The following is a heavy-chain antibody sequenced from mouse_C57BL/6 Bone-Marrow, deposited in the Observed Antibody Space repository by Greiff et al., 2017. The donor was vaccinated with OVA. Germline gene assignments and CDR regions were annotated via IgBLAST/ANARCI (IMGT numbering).Heavy chain of an antibody. V-gene: IGHV1-82*01. CDR2: IYPGDGDT. J-gene: IGHJ2*01. Sequence: VQLQQSGPELVKPGASVKISCKASGYAFSSSWMNWVKQRPGKGLEWIGRIYPGDGDTNYNGKFKGKATLTADKSSSTAYMQLSSLTSEDSAVYFCASGGGLDYFDYWGQGTTLTVSS. CDR3: ASGGGLDYFDY. D-gene: IGHD3-1*01. CDR1: GYAFSSSW.